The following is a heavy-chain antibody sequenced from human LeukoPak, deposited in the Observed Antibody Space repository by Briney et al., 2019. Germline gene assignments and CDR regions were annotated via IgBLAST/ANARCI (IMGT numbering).Heavy chain of an antibody. CDR3: AKNGDRGAYCSGGICYPYYYYYMDV. Sequence: GGSLRLSCADSGYTFDDYAMHWVRQAPGKGLEWVTAISSTGGTTYYADSVKRHFTISRDNSKNTVYLQMNSLSAEDTAVYYCAKNGDRGAYCSGGICYPYYYYYMDVWGKGTTVTISS. CDR1: GYTFDDYA. CDR2: ISSTGGTT. J-gene: IGHJ6*03. V-gene: IGHV3-23*01. D-gene: IGHD2-15*01.